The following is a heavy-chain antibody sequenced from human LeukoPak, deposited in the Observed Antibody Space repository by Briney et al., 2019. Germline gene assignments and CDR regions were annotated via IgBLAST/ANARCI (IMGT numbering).Heavy chain of an antibody. CDR3: VDYYDSSGTGY. D-gene: IGHD3-22*01. CDR1: GGSISSSSCY. V-gene: IGHV4-39*07. J-gene: IGHJ4*02. CDR2: IYYSGST. Sequence: SETLSLTCTVSGGSISSSSCYWGWIRQPPGKGLEWIGSIYYSGSTYYNPSLKSRVTISVDTSKNQFSLKLSSVTAADTAVYYCVDYYDSSGTGYWGQGTLVTVSS.